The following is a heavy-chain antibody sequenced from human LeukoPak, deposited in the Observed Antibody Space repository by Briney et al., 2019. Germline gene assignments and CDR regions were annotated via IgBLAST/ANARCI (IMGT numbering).Heavy chain of an antibody. CDR1: GFTFSSYG. J-gene: IGHJ6*04. CDR2: ISYDGSNK. D-gene: IGHD2-15*01. Sequence: GRSLRLSCAASGFTFSSYGMHWVRQAPGKGLEWVAVISYDGSNKYYADSVKGRFTISRDNSKNTLYLQMNSLRAEDTAVYYCAKVGWRGINYYYYYGMDVWGKGTTATVSS. CDR3: AKVGWRGINYYYYYGMDV. V-gene: IGHV3-30*18.